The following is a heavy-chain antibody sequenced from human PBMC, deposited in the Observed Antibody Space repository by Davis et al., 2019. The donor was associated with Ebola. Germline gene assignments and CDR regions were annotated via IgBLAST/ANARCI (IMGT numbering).Heavy chain of an antibody. J-gene: IGHJ6*02. CDR3: ARVRHYYGSGSTPRYYYYYGMDV. CDR1: GFTFSSYE. Sequence: GESLKISCAASGFTFSSYEMNWVRQAPGKGLEGVSYISSSGSTIYYADSVKGRFTISRDNAKTSLYLQMNSLRAEDTAVYYCARVRHYYGSGSTPRYYYYYGMDVWGQGTTVTVSS. D-gene: IGHD3-10*01. CDR2: ISSSGSTI. V-gene: IGHV3-48*03.